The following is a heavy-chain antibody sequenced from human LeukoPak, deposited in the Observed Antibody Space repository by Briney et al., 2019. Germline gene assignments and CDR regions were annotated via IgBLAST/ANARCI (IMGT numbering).Heavy chain of an antibody. D-gene: IGHD3-22*01. V-gene: IGHV4-39*01. CDR1: GGSISSSSYY. Sequence: TETLSPTCTVSGGSISSSSYYWGWIRQPPGKGLEWIGSIYYSGSTYYNPSLKSRVTISVDTSKNQFSLKLSSVTAADTAVYYCARLYYYDSSGYSYWYFDLWGRGTLVTVSS. CDR2: IYYSGST. J-gene: IGHJ2*01. CDR3: ARLYYYDSSGYSYWYFDL.